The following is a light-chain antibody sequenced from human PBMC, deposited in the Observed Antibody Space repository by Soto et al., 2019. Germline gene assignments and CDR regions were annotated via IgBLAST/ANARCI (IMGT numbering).Light chain of an antibody. V-gene: IGKV1-6*01. Sequence: AIQMTQSPSSLSAFVGDRVTITCRASQDIRTELGWYQQKPGNAPKLLIYATSILQSGVPSRFSGIGSGTDFTLTISIQQPEDFATYYCLQDYSYPRTFGQGTKVEIK. CDR3: LQDYSYPRT. J-gene: IGKJ1*01. CDR2: ATS. CDR1: QDIRTE.